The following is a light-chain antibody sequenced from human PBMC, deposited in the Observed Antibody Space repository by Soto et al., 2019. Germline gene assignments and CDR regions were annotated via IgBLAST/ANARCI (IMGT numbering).Light chain of an antibody. Sequence: QSVLAQPASASGSPGQSITISCSGRTIDIHDFNTISWVRHDPGKAPKLILHDVTKRPSGVSLRISGPQSGLTASLIISRLRADDEAAYFCASYTNPNVPVFGTGTKVTVL. J-gene: IGLJ1*01. V-gene: IGLV2-14*01. CDR3: ASYTNPNVPV. CDR2: DVT. CDR1: TIDIHDFNT.